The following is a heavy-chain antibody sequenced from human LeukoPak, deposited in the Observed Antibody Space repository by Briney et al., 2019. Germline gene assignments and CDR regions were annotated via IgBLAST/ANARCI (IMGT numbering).Heavy chain of an antibody. V-gene: IGHV1-2*02. D-gene: IGHD6-13*01. CDR1: GYTFTGYY. J-gene: IGHJ1*01. Sequence: GASVKVSCKASGYTFTGYYMHWVRQAPGQGLEWIGWINPNSGGTNYAQKFQGRVTMTRDTSISTAYMELSRLRSDDTAVYYCARVSSSSWYDFQHWGQGTLVTVSS. CDR3: ARVSSSSWYDFQH. CDR2: INPNSGGT.